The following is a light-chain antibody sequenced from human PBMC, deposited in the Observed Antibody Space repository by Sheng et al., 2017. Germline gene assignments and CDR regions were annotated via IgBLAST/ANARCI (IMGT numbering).Light chain of an antibody. J-gene: IGLJ3*02. Sequence: QSALTQPASVSGSPGQSITISCTGTSSDIDYKSVSWYQQHLGKAPKVIIYDVTYRPSGVSNRFSASISGNTASLTISGLQAEDEADYYCNSYTSTNIWVFGGGTKLSVL. CDR1: SSDIDYKS. CDR3: NSYTSTNIWV. V-gene: IGLV2-14*01. CDR2: DVT.